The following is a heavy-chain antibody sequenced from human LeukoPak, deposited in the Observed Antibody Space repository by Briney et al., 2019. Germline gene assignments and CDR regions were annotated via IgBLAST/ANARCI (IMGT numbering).Heavy chain of an antibody. CDR2: ISYIGST. CDR1: DDSFSSHY. J-gene: IGHJ3*02. CDR3: ARDLVTVTKGFDI. V-gene: IGHV4-59*11. D-gene: IGHD4-17*01. Sequence: SETLSLTCAVSDDSFSSHYWTWIRQPPGKGLEWIGYISYIGSTNYNSSPKSRVTISIDTSKSQFSLKLTSVTAADTAVYYCARDLVTVTKGFDIWGQGTMVSVSS.